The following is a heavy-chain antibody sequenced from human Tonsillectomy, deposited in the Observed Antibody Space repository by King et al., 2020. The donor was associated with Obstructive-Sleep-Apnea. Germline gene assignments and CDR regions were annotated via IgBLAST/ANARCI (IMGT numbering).Heavy chain of an antibody. CDR1: GGSISSSNW. CDR3: ARYYTTGWAENWIDP. V-gene: IGHV4-4*02. CDR2: IHHSGST. Sequence: VQLQESGPGLVKPSGTLSLTCAVSGGSISSSNWWSWVRQPPGKGLEWIGEIHHSGSTNYSPSLKSRVTISVDKSKNQFSLKLSSLTAADTAVYYCARYYTTGWAENWIDPWGQGTLVTVSS. D-gene: IGHD6-19*01. J-gene: IGHJ5*02.